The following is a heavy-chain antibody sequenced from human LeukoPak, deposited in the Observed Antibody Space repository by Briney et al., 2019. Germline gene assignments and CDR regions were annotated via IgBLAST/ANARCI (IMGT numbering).Heavy chain of an antibody. Sequence: GGSLRLSCAASGFTFSSYAMHWVRQAPGKGLEWVAVISYDGSNKYYADSVKGRFTISRDNSKNTLYLQMNSLRAEDTAVYYCARDSTYDSGWKTAPYYFDYWGQGTLVTVSS. CDR3: ARDSTYDSGWKTAPYYFDY. D-gene: IGHD6-19*01. J-gene: IGHJ4*02. CDR1: GFTFSSYA. CDR2: ISYDGSNK. V-gene: IGHV3-30-3*01.